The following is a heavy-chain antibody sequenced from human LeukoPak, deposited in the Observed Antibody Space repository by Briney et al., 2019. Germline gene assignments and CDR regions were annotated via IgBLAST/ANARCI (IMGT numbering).Heavy chain of an antibody. CDR2: INPNSGGT. Sequence: ASVKASCKASGYTFTGYYMHWVRQAPGQGLECMGWINPNSGGTKSAQRFQGRVTMTRDTSISTAYMELSSLRSDDTAIYYCARYGDTSSSGFDYWGQGTLVTVSS. CDR3: ARYGDTSSSGFDY. CDR1: GYTFTGYY. V-gene: IGHV1-2*02. J-gene: IGHJ4*02. D-gene: IGHD6-6*01.